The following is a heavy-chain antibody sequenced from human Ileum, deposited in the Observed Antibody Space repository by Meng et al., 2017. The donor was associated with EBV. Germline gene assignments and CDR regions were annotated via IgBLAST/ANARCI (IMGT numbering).Heavy chain of an antibody. V-gene: IGHV4-4*02. Sequence: QVRLEGSGPGLVKPSGTRSLSCAVSGDSVSGSDWWSWVRQPPGKGLEWIGEVYHDGATNYHPSLKSRVTISLDKSKNEVNLHLNSLTAADTAVYFCARSSPIVRGLDYWGQGTLVTVSS. CDR2: VYHDGAT. CDR1: GDSVSGSDW. CDR3: ARSSPIVRGLDY. D-gene: IGHD3-10*01. J-gene: IGHJ4*02.